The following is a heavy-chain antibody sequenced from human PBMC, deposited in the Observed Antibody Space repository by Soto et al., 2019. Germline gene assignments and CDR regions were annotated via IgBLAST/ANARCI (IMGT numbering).Heavy chain of an antibody. CDR3: ARLTRGVYDSGRLWEKFDY. CDR2: IYWDDDK. J-gene: IGHJ4*02. D-gene: IGHD5-12*01. V-gene: IGHV2-5*02. CDR1: GFSLSSIGMG. Sequence: QITVKESGLTLVKPTETLTLTCTFSGFSLSSIGMGVGWIRQPPGKALEWLALIYWDDDKRYSPSLSSRLTITKDPSTNEVHLTMTNMDPVDTATYYCARLTRGVYDSGRLWEKFDYWGQGTLVTVSS.